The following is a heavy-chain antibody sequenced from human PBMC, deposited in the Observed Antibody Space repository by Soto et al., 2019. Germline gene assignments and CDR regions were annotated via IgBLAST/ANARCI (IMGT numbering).Heavy chain of an antibody. V-gene: IGHV1-18*01. D-gene: IGHD2-15*01. CDR3: AIDPEDIVVVVAATWGWFYP. J-gene: IGHJ5*02. CDR2: ISAYNGNT. Sequence: QVQLVQSGAEVKKPGASVKVSCKASGYTFTSYGISCVRQAPGQGLEWMGWISAYNGNTNYAQKLQGRVTMTTDTATSTAYMELRSLRSADTAVYYCAIDPEDIVVVVAATWGWFYPWGQGTLVTVSA. CDR1: GYTFTSYG.